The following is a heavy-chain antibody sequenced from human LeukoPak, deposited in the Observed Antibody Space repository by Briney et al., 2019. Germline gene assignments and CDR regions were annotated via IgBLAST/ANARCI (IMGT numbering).Heavy chain of an antibody. V-gene: IGHV3-30-3*01. Sequence: GGSLRLSCAASGFTFSSYAMHWVRQAPGKGLEWVAVISYDGSNKYYADSVKGRFTISRDNSKNTLYLQMNSLRAEDTAVYYCARDLGYCSSTSCYTMRRYYYGMDVWGQGTTVTVSS. CDR1: GFTFSSYA. D-gene: IGHD2-2*02. CDR3: ARDLGYCSSTSCYTMRRYYYGMDV. CDR2: ISYDGSNK. J-gene: IGHJ6*02.